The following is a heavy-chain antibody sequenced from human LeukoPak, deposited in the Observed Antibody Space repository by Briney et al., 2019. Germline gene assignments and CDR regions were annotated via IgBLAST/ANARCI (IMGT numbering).Heavy chain of an antibody. CDR3: ARDVTGPDYGGKVFDY. Sequence: SETLSLTCTVSGGSISSSSYYWGWIRQPPGKGLEWIGSIYYSGSTYYNPSLKSRVTISVDTSKNQFSLKLSSVTAADTAVYYCARDVTGPDYGGKVFDYWGQGTLVTVSS. D-gene: IGHD4-23*01. CDR2: IYYSGST. CDR1: GGSISSSSYY. J-gene: IGHJ4*02. V-gene: IGHV4-39*07.